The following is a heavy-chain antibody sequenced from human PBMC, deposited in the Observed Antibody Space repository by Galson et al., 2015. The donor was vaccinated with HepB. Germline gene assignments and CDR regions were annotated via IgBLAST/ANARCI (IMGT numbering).Heavy chain of an antibody. J-gene: IGHJ4*02. CDR2: ISSNGGST. V-gene: IGHV3-64D*06. CDR1: GFTFSSYA. CDR3: VKDRRGGNSPLYFDY. D-gene: IGHD4-23*01. Sequence: SCKASGFTFSSYAMHWVRQAPGKGLEYVSAISSNGGSTYYADSVKGRFTISRDNSKNTLYLQMSSLRAEDTAVYYCVKDRRGGNSPLYFDYWGQGTLVTVSS.